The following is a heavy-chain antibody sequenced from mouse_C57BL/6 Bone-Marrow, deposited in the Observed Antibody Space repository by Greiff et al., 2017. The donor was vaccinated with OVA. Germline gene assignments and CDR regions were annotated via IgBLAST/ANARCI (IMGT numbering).Heavy chain of an antibody. D-gene: IGHD3-3*01. CDR1: GYTFTDYE. CDR3: TRRDVGAMDY. V-gene: IGHV1-15*01. J-gene: IGHJ4*01. Sequence: VQLQESGAELVRPGASVTLSCKASGYTFTDYEMHWVKQTPVHGLEWIGAIDPETGGTAYNQKFKGKAILTADKSSSTAYMELRSLTSEDSAVYYCTRRDVGAMDYWGQGTSVTVSS. CDR2: IDPETGGT.